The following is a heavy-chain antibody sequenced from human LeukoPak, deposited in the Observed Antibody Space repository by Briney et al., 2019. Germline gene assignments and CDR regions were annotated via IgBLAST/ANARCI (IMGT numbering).Heavy chain of an antibody. Sequence: PSQTLSLTCTVSGGSISSGGYYWSWIRQHPGKGLEWIGYIYYSGSTYYNPSLKSRVTISVDTSKNQFSLKLSSVTAADTAVYYCARGIVVVAADGGNWFDPWGQGTLVTVSS. V-gene: IGHV4-31*03. CDR1: GGSISSGGYY. CDR2: IYYSGST. D-gene: IGHD2-15*01. J-gene: IGHJ5*02. CDR3: ARGIVVVAADGGNWFDP.